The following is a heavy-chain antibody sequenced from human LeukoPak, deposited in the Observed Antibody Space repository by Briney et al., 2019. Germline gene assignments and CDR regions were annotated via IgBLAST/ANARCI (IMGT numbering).Heavy chain of an antibody. D-gene: IGHD3-3*01. CDR3: ARGLGYYDFWSGYYGAPWFDY. V-gene: IGHV1-2*06. Sequence: ASVKVSCKASGYTFTGYYMHWVRQAPGQGLEWMGRINPNSGGTNYAQKFQGRVTMTRDTSISTAHMELSRLRSDDTAVYYCARGLGYYDFWSGYYGAPWFDYWGQGTLVTVSS. CDR1: GYTFTGYY. J-gene: IGHJ4*02. CDR2: INPNSGGT.